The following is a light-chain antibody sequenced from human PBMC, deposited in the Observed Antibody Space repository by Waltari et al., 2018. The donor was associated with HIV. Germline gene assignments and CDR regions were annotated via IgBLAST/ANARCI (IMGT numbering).Light chain of an antibody. V-gene: IGLV3-25*03. CDR1: TLSNQY. CDR2: RDI. Sequence: SYDLTQPPSVSVSPGQTARITCSGDTLSNQYSYWYQQKSGQAPVLVIFRDIERPSGIPERFSGSRSGATVTLTISGVQAEDEADYYGQSADNSGTYVFATGTQVTVL. J-gene: IGLJ1*01. CDR3: QSADNSGTYV.